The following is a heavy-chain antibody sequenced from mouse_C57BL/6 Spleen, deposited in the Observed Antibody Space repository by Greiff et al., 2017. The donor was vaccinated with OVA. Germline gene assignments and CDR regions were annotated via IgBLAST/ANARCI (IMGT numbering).Heavy chain of an antibody. V-gene: IGHV5-9*01. J-gene: IGHJ3*01. CDR2: ISGGGGNT. Sequence: EVQVEESGGGLVKPGGSLKLSCAASGFTFSSYTMSWVRQTPEKRLEWVATISGGGGNTYYPDSVKGRFTISRDNAKNTLYLQMSSLRSEDTALYYCARVWFAYWGQGTLVTVSA. CDR3: ARVWFAY. CDR1: GFTFSSYT.